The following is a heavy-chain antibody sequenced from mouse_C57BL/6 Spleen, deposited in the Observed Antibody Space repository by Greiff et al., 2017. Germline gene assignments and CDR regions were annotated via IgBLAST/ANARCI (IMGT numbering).Heavy chain of an antibody. V-gene: IGHV1-55*01. D-gene: IGHD3-2*02. J-gene: IGHJ4*01. CDR3: ARSQESYYYAMDY. CDR2: IYPGSGST. Sequence: QVQLQQPGAVLVKPGASVKMSCKASGYTFTSYWITWVKQRPGQGLEWIGDIYPGSGSTNYNEKFKSKATLTVDTSSSTAYMQLSSLTSEDSAVYYCARSQESYYYAMDYWGQGTSVTVSS. CDR1: GYTFTSYW.